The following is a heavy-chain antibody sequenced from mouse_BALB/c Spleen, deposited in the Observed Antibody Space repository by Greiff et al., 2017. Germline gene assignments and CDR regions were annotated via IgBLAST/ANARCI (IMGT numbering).Heavy chain of an antibody. CDR1: GYSITSDYA. CDR3: ARSLPFDY. Sequence: LVKPSQSLSLTCTVTGYSITSDYAWNWIRQFPGNKLEWMGYISYSGSTSYNPSLKSRISITRDTSKNQFFLQLNSVTTEDTATYYCARSLPFDYWGQGTTLTVSS. J-gene: IGHJ2*01. CDR2: ISYSGST. D-gene: IGHD5-5*01. V-gene: IGHV3-2*02.